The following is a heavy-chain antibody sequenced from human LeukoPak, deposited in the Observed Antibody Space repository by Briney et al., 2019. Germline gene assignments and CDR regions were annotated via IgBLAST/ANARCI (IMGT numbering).Heavy chain of an antibody. V-gene: IGHV1-69*01. CDR1: GGTFSSYA. D-gene: IGHD3-10*01. CDR2: IIPIFGTA. CDR3: ARVGDGSGSYDY. Sequence: GASGKVSCKASGGTFSSYAISWVRQAPGQGLEWMGGIIPIFGTANYAQKFQGRVTITADESTSTAYMELSSLRSEDTAVYYCARVGDGSGSYDYWSQGTLVTVSS. J-gene: IGHJ4*02.